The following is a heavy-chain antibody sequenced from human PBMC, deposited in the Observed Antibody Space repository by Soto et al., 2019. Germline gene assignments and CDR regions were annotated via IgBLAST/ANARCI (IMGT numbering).Heavy chain of an antibody. CDR1: GFTFRDYG. Sequence: EVQLLESGGGLVQPGGSLRLSCAASGFTFRDYGMSWVRQTPGKGLEWVSFISKSGDITSYADSVKGRFTIFRDNSRSTLFLQMNSLRAKDTALYFCVCRHLEAADTLQSLLYFDFWGQGTLVTVPS. CDR3: VCRHLEAADTLQSLLYFDF. CDR2: ISKSGDIT. D-gene: IGHD6-13*01. J-gene: IGHJ4*02. V-gene: IGHV3-23*01.